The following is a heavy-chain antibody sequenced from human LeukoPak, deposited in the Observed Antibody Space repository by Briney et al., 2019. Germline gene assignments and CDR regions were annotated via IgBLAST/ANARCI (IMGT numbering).Heavy chain of an antibody. CDR2: IYYSGST. CDR1: GGSISSGDYY. D-gene: IGHD3-10*01. J-gene: IGHJ6*02. Sequence: PSETLSLTCTVSGGSISSGDYYWSWIRQPPGKGLEWIGYIYYSGSTYYNPSLKSRVTISVDTSKNQFSLKLSSVTAADTAVYYCARDNLLYYYGSGSDHGMDVWGQGTTVTVSS. CDR3: ARDNLLYYYGSGSDHGMDV. V-gene: IGHV4-30-4*01.